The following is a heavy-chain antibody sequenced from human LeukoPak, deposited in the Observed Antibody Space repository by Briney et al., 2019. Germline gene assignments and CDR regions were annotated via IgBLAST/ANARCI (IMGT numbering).Heavy chain of an antibody. CDR3: ARHWDTGDLGY. CDR2: INVGNGNT. J-gene: IGHJ4*02. CDR1: GYTFTSYA. V-gene: IGHV1-3*01. D-gene: IGHD1/OR15-1a*01. Sequence: ASVKVSCKASGYTFTSYAMHWVRQAPGQRLEWMGWINVGNGNTKYSQKFQGRVTITRDTSASTAYMELSSLKASDTAMYYCARHWDTGDLGYWGQGTLVTVSS.